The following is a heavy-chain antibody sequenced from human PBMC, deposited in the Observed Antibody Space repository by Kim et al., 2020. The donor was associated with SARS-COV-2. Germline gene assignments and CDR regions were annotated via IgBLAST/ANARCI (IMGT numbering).Heavy chain of an antibody. D-gene: IGHD4-17*01. CDR3: TDDYGGYDAINI. CDR2: IRGKGYGGTT. J-gene: IGHJ4*03. CDR1: GFSFGDYA. Sequence: GGSLRLSCTASGFSFGDYALSWVRQAPGKGLEWVGFIRGKGYGGTTEYAASVGSRFIISRDDSKNIAYLQMNRLKTEDTAVYYCTDDYGGYDAINIWGQGTLVTVSS. V-gene: IGHV3-49*04.